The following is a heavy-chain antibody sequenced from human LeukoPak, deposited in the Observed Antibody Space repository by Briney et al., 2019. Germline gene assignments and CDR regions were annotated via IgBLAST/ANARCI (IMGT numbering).Heavy chain of an antibody. V-gene: IGHV4-34*01. CDR3: ARHATYCSSTSCYYGADYYYYMDV. D-gene: IGHD2-2*01. Sequence: SETLSLTCAVYGGSFSGYYWSWIRQPPGKGLEWIGEINHSGSTNYNPSLKSRVTISVDTSKNQFSLKLSSVTAADTAVYYCARHATYCSSTSCYYGADYYYYMDVWGKGTTVTISS. J-gene: IGHJ6*03. CDR2: INHSGST. CDR1: GGSFSGYY.